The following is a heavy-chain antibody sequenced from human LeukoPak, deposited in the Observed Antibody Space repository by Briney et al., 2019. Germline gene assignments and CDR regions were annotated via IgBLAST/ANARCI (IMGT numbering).Heavy chain of an antibody. V-gene: IGHV1-24*01. CDR3: ARDAGREMATRIGYWFDP. D-gene: IGHD5-24*01. CDR1: GYTLTELS. CDR2: FDPEDGET. J-gene: IGHJ5*02. Sequence: ASVKVSCKVSGYTLTELSMHWVRQAPGKGLEWMGGFDPEDGETIYAQKFQGRVTMTEDTSTDTAYMELSSLRSEDTAVYYCARDAGREMATRIGYWFDPWGQGTLVTVSS.